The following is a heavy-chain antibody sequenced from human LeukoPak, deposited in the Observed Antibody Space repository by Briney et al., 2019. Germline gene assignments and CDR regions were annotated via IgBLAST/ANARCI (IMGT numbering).Heavy chain of an antibody. CDR1: GFTFSSYS. Sequence: GGSLRLSCAASGFTFSSYSMNWVRQAPGKGLEWVSSISSSSYIYYADSVKGRFTISRDNAKNSLYLQMNSLRAEDTAVYYCARADKCSSTSCYPFDYWGQGTLVTVSS. J-gene: IGHJ4*02. CDR3: ARADKCSSTSCYPFDY. V-gene: IGHV3-21*01. D-gene: IGHD2-2*01. CDR2: ISSSSYI.